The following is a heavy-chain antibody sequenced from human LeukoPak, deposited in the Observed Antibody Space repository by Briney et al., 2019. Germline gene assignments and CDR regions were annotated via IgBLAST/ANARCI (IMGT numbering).Heavy chain of an antibody. V-gene: IGHV1-69*04. J-gene: IGHJ1*01. D-gene: IGHD2-2*01. Sequence: EASAKVSCKTSGSTFSTYAISWVRQAPGQGPEWMGRILPILGITTYAQKFQGRVTITADKSTSTAYMKLSSLRSEDTAVYYCVAPHHYAENFQYWGQGTLVTVSS. CDR2: ILPILGIT. CDR1: GSTFSTYA. CDR3: VAPHHYAENFQY.